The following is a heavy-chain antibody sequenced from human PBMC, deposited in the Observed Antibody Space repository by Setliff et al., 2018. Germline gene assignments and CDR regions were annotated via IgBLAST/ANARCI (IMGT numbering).Heavy chain of an antibody. CDR2: INHSGST. CDR1: GESFSGHY. D-gene: IGHD2-21*02. Sequence: PSETLSLTCAVYGESFSGHYWSWIRQPPGKGLEWMGEINHSGSTNYNPSLKSRVTISVDTSKNQFSLKLSSVAAADTAVYYCARGFDVCGGGACYTDGPYYFDYWGLGTLVTSPQ. J-gene: IGHJ4*02. CDR3: ARGFDVCGGGACYTDGPYYFDY. V-gene: IGHV4-34*01.